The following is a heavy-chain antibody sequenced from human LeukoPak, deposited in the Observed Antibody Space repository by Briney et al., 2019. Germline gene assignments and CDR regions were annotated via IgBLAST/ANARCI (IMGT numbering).Heavy chain of an antibody. CDR2: IYYSGST. J-gene: IGHJ2*01. D-gene: IGHD2-15*01. V-gene: IGHV4-59*01. CDR3: ARDVGVVVAAGYFDL. CDR1: GVSISSYY. Sequence: NPSETLSLTCTVSGVSISSYYWSWIRQPPGKGLEWIGYIYYSGSTNYNPSLKSRVTISVDTSKNQFSLKLSSVTAADTAVYYCARDVGVVVAAGYFDLWGRGTLVTVSS.